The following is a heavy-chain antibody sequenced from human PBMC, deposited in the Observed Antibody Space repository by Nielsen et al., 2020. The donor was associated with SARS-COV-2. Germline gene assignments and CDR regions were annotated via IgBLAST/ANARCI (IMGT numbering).Heavy chain of an antibody. J-gene: IGHJ5*02. Sequence: GESLKISCAVSGFTLTSYSMNWVRQAPGKGLEWVSSISATGNFIFYADSVRDRFTISRDSAKASLYLQMNSLRAEDTAVYYCARGSNYGYNWFDPWGQGTLVTVSS. CDR3: ARGSNYGYNWFDP. D-gene: IGHD3-10*01. CDR1: GFTLTSYS. V-gene: IGHV3-21*01. CDR2: ISATGNFI.